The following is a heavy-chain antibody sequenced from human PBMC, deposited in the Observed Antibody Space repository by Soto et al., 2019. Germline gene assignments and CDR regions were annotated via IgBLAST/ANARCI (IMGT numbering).Heavy chain of an antibody. CDR1: GFTFSSYW. D-gene: IGHD2-2*01. CDR3: ASGGYCISTSCYDWFDP. CDR2: INSDGSST. V-gene: IGHV3-74*01. Sequence: GGSLRLSCAASGFTFSSYWMHWVRQAPGKGLVWVSRINSDGSSTSYADSVKGRFTISRDNAKNTLYLQMNSLRAEDTAVYYCASGGYCISTSCYDWFDPWGQGTLFTVSS. J-gene: IGHJ5*02.